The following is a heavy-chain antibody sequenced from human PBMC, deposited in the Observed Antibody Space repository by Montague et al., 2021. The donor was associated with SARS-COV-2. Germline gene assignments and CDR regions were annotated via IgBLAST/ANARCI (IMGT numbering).Heavy chain of an antibody. Sequence: SETLSLTCTVSGGSISSYYWSWIRQPPGKGLGWIGEISQSGNTKYNPSLQSRVSISLDTSRNQFSLKVSSVTAADTAIYYCARLGDGIVPSPILGLGPYYSFYYMDVWGKGTTVTVSS. CDR1: GGSISSYY. V-gene: IGHV4-34*01. D-gene: IGHD2-2*02. J-gene: IGHJ6*03. CDR3: ARLGDGIVPSPILGLGPYYSFYYMDV. CDR2: ISQSGNT.